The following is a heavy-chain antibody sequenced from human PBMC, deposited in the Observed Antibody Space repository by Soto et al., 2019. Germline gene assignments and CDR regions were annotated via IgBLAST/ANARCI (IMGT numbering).Heavy chain of an antibody. CDR1: GFSLSASGAS. CDR2: IYWNDDK. V-gene: IGHV2-5*01. Sequence: SAPTLVNPTQTLRLTCAFSGFSLSASGASVGWIRQPPGKALEWLAHIYWNDDKRYSPSLRSRLTISKDTSKNQVVLTFTNMDPADTGTYYCVHRLDVPGLAFDPWGQGTLVTVSS. CDR3: VHRLDVPGLAFDP. J-gene: IGHJ5*02. D-gene: IGHD3-10*02.